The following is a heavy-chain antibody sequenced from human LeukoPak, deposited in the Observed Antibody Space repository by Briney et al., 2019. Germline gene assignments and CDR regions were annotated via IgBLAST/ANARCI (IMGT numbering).Heavy chain of an antibody. CDR1: GFTFNRYW. CDR2: ISGSGTST. J-gene: IGHJ1*01. Sequence: PGGSLRLSCAASGFTFNRYWMSWVRQAPGKGLEWVSGISGSGTSTYYADSVKGRFTTSRGSSKNTVFLQMNSLRAEDTAIYYCAKSLDRKSWFVFRHWGQGTLVTVSS. CDR3: AKSLDRKSWFVFRH. V-gene: IGHV3-23*01. D-gene: IGHD3-10*01.